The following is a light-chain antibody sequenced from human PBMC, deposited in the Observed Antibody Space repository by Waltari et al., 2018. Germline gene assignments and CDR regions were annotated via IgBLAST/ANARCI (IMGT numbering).Light chain of an antibody. CDR2: EVT. Sequence: QSALTQPPSASGSPGQSVTISCTGTSSDVGGYNYVSWYQQYPGKAPKVMLYEVTKRPSGVPERFSGSKSGNTASLTVSGLQAEDEADYYCSSYAGNNNLVFGGGTKLTVL. J-gene: IGLJ2*01. CDR3: SSYAGNNNLV. V-gene: IGLV2-8*01. CDR1: SSDVGGYNY.